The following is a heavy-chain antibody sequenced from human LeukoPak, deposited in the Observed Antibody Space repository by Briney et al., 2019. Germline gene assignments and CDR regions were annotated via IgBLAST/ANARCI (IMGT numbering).Heavy chain of an antibody. Sequence: SETLSLTCTVSGGSISSSSYYWGWIRQPPGKGLEWIGSIYYSGSTYYNPSLKSRVTISVDTSKNQFSLKLSSVTAADTAVYYCARESSGYYQGTDYWGQGTLVTVSS. V-gene: IGHV4-39*07. CDR1: GGSISSSSYY. J-gene: IGHJ4*02. CDR3: ARESSGYYQGTDY. D-gene: IGHD3-22*01. CDR2: IYYSGST.